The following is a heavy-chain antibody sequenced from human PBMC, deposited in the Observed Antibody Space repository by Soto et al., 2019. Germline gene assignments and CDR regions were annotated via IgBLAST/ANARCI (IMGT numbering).Heavy chain of an antibody. D-gene: IGHD3-10*01. CDR2: FRSGGDDATT. Sequence: EVQLLESGGGLVQPGGSLRLSCAASGFTFSSYSMSWVRQAPGKGLEWVSGFRSGGDDATTYYADSVRCRFTISRDNSKGTLFLQMNRRRAEDTAIYDCAKKGNAGSGSQCVDDWGQGSLVTVAA. J-gene: IGHJ4*02. V-gene: IGHV3-23*01. CDR3: AKKGNAGSGSQCVDD. CDR1: GFTFSSYS.